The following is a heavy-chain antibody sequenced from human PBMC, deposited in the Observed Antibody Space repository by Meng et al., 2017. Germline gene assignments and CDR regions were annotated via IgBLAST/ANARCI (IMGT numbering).Heavy chain of an antibody. CDR3: ARDWYDSSGYYLV. Sequence: QVHLFMSGAELQKPGSSVKISCKASGYTFTSYYIHWVRQARGQGLEWMGIINPSGGSTSYAQKFQGRVTMTRDTSTSTVYMELSSLRSEDTAVYYCARDWYDSSGYYLVWGQGTLVTVSS. CDR2: INPSGGST. CDR1: GYTFTSYY. J-gene: IGHJ4*02. V-gene: IGHV1-46*01. D-gene: IGHD3-22*01.